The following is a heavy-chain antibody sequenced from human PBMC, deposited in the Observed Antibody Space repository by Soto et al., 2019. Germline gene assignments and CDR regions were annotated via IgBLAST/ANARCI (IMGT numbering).Heavy chain of an antibody. CDR1: GHTISSYW. V-gene: IGHV3-74*01. CDR3: PRPSGTSGLDV. Sequence: EVQLVESGGGLVQPGGSLRLSCAASGHTISSYWMHWVRQAPGKGLVWVARISNDGSNTNYADSVRGRFTISRDNAKSTLYLQMNSLRDEATAVYYCPRPSGTSGLDVWGQGTTVGVSS. CDR2: ISNDGSNT. J-gene: IGHJ6*02.